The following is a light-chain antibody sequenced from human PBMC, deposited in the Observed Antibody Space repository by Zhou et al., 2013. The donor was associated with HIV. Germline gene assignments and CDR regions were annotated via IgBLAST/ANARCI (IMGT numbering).Light chain of an antibody. V-gene: IGKV3-15*01. CDR1: QSVSSSY. CDR2: GAS. CDR3: QQYNNWPRT. Sequence: EIVLTQSPGTLSLSLGERATLSCRASQSVSSSYLAWYQQKPGQAPRLLIYGASTRATGIPARFSGSGSGTEFTLTISSLQSEDFAVYYCQQYNNWPRTFGQGTKVEIK. J-gene: IGKJ1*01.